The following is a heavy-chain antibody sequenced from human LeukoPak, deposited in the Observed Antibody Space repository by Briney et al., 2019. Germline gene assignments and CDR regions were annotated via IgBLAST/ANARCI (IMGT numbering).Heavy chain of an antibody. D-gene: IGHD2-15*01. CDR1: GGSFSGYY. V-gene: IGHV4-34*01. J-gene: IGHJ6*03. Sequence: SETLSLTCAVYGGSFSGYYWSWIRQPPGKGLEWIGEINHSGSTNYNPSIKSRVTISVDTSKNQFSLKLSSVTAADTAVYYCARGRGYCSGGSCYGPSYYYYYMDVWGKGTTVTVSS. CDR2: INHSGST. CDR3: ARGRGYCSGGSCYGPSYYYYYMDV.